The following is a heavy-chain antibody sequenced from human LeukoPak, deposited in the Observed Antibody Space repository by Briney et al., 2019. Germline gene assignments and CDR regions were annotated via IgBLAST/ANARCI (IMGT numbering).Heavy chain of an antibody. Sequence: GGSLRLSCAASGFTFSDYSVNWVRQAPGKGLEWISYISDSGSTTYYADSVKGRFTVSRDNAKNSLYLQMNSLRAEDTAVYYCARGRQLQRWEIKSRNWFDPWGQGTLVTVSS. D-gene: IGHD1-26*01. CDR2: ISDSGSTT. CDR3: ARGRQLQRWEIKSRNWFDP. J-gene: IGHJ5*02. CDR1: GFTFSDYS. V-gene: IGHV3-48*01.